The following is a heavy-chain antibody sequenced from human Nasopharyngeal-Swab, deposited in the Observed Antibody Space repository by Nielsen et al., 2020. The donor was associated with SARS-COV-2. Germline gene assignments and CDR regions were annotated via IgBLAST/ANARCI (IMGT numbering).Heavy chain of an antibody. J-gene: IGHJ3*02. D-gene: IGHD3-22*01. CDR2: IKSKTDGGTT. CDR1: GFTFSSYA. V-gene: IGHV3-15*01. Sequence: GESLKISCAASGFTFSSYAMSWVHQAPGKGLEWVGRIKSKTDGGTTDYAAPVKGRFTISRDDSKNTLYLQMNSLKTEDTAVYYCLIVVVMDAFDIWGQGTMVTVSS. CDR3: LIVVVMDAFDI.